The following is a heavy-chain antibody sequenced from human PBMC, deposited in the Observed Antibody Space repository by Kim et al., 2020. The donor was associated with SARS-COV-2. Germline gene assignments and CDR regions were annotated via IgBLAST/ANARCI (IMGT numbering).Heavy chain of an antibody. CDR3: ARATIVVVPAAISYDYFDY. V-gene: IGHV4-59*01. D-gene: IGHD2-2*01. J-gene: IGHJ4*02. Sequence: SRVTISVDTAKNQFSLKLSSVTAADTAVYYCARATIVVVPAAISYDYFDYWGQGTLVTVSS.